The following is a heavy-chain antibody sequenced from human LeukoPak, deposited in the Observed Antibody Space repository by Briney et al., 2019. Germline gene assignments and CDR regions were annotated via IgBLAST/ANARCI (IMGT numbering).Heavy chain of an antibody. V-gene: IGHV4-4*02. CDR1: GGSISSSNW. CDR2: IYHSGST. CDR3: ARDRLGTNDY. D-gene: IGHD7-27*01. J-gene: IGHJ4*02. Sequence: SETLSLTCAVSGGSISSSNWWSWVRQPPGKGLEWIGEIYHSGSTNYNPSLKSRVTISVDTSKNQFSLKLSSVTAADTAVYYCARDRLGTNDYWGQGTLVTVSS.